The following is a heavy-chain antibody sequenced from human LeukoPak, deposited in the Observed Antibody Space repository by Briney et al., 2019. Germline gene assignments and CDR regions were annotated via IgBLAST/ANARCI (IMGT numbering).Heavy chain of an antibody. CDR3: ARDLYRDSLPVSWFDP. J-gene: IGHJ5*02. Sequence: ASVKVSCKASGYTFTSSGISWVRQAPGQGLEWMGWISDYNGNTNYAQKLQGRVTMTTDTSTSTAYMELRSLRSDDTAVYYCARDLYRDSLPVSWFDPWGQGTLVTVSS. D-gene: IGHD4-11*01. CDR2: ISDYNGNT. CDR1: GYTFTSSG. V-gene: IGHV1-18*01.